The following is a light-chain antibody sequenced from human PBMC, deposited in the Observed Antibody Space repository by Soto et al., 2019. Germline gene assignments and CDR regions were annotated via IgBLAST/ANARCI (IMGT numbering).Light chain of an antibody. J-gene: IGKJ1*01. V-gene: IGKV1-5*03. CDR1: QSISSW. CDR2: KAS. CDR3: QQYNSYWT. Sequence: DIQMTQSPSTLSASVGDRVTITCRASQSISSWLAWYQQKPGKAPKLLIYKASSLESGVPSRFSGSGSGTEFTLTIXSLQPDDFATYYCQQYNSYWTFGQGTKV.